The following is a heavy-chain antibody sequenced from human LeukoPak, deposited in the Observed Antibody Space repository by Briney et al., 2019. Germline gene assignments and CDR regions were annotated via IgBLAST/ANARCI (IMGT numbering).Heavy chain of an antibody. Sequence: GGSLRLSCAASGFTFSSYAMSWVRQAPGKGLEWASAISGSGGSTYYADSVKGRFTISRDNSKNTLYLQMNSLRAEDTAVYYCAKDRRKYNWNASDYWGQGTLVTVSS. D-gene: IGHD1-1*01. J-gene: IGHJ4*02. V-gene: IGHV3-23*01. CDR3: AKDRRKYNWNASDY. CDR1: GFTFSSYA. CDR2: ISGSGGST.